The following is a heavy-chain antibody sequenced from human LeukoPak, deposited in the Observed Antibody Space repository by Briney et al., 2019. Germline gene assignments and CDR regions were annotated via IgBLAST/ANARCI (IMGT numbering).Heavy chain of an antibody. J-gene: IGHJ4*02. CDR2: IYPGDFDT. CDR1: GYSFTSYW. D-gene: IGHD3-22*01. V-gene: IGHV5-51*01. CDR3: ARLSYYYDSSGYSSPVTYYFDY. Sequence: GESLKISCKGSGYSFTSYWIGWVRQMPGKGLEWMGIIYPGDFDTRYSPSFQGQVTISADKSISTAYLQWSSLKASDTAMYYCARLSYYYDSSGYSSPVTYYFDYWGQGTLVTVSS.